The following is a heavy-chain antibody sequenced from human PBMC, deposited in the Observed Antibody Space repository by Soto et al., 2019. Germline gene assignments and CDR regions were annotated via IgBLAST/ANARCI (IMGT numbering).Heavy chain of an antibody. CDR3: AREQGYGGNSDFGY. CDR1: GFTFISYG. CDR2: IWYDGSNK. Sequence: PGWSLRLSCAASGFTFISYGMHWVRQAPGKGLEWVAVIWYDGSNKYYADSVKGRFTISRDNSKNTLYLQMNSLRAEDTAVYYCAREQGYGGNSDFGYWGQGTLVTVSS. D-gene: IGHD4-17*01. J-gene: IGHJ4*02. V-gene: IGHV3-33*01.